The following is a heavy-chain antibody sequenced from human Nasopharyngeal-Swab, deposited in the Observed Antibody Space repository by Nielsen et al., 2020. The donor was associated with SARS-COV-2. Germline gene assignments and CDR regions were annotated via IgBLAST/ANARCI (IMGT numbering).Heavy chain of an antibody. D-gene: IGHD2-15*01. J-gene: IGHJ4*02. CDR3: AKDRYCSGGACYFSGFDY. V-gene: IGHV3-23*01. Sequence: VRQMPGKGLEWVSGVSGSGGTTKYADSVKGRFTISRDNSKNKLYLQMHSLRVEDTAVYYCAKDRYCSGGACYFSGFDYWGPGTLVTVSS. CDR2: VSGSGGTT.